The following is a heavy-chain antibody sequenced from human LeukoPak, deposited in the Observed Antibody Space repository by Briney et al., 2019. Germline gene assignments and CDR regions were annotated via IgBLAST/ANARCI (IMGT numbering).Heavy chain of an antibody. CDR1: GFTFSDYD. V-gene: IGHV3-13*01. D-gene: IGHD2-2*01. Sequence: PGGSLRLSCAASGFTFSDYDMHWVRQATGKGLEWVSAIGTAGDTYYTGSVKGRFTISRDNAKNSLFLQMNSLRAEDTAVYYCARVRCSSNSCFPDYWGQGTLVTVSS. CDR3: ARVRCSSNSCFPDY. J-gene: IGHJ4*02. CDR2: IGTAGDT.